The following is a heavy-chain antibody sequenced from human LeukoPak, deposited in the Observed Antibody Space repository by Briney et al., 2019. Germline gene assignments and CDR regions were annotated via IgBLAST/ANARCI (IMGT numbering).Heavy chain of an antibody. J-gene: IGHJ6*02. CDR3: TRRGSGNGGTYAGMDG. CDR1: GGSISSDVHY. Sequence: SETLSLTCTVAGGSISSDVHYWDWIRQAPGKGLEWIGSLLYNGNTWYNPSLESRVTISVDTSENQFSLRLTSVNAADTALYFCTRRGSGNGGTYAGMDGWGPGTSVTVSS. V-gene: IGHV4-39*01. CDR2: LLYNGNT. D-gene: IGHD1-26*01.